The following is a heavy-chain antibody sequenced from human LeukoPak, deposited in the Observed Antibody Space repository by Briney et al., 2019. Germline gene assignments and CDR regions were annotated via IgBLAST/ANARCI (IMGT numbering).Heavy chain of an antibody. CDR2: INPNSGGT. Sequence: ASVKVSCKASGDTFSSYAISWVRQAPGQGLEWMGRINPNSGGTNYAQKFQGRVTMTRDTSISTAYMELSRLRSDDTAVYYCARDLVDWGQGTLVTVSS. V-gene: IGHV1-2*06. CDR3: ARDLVD. J-gene: IGHJ4*02. CDR1: GDTFSSYA.